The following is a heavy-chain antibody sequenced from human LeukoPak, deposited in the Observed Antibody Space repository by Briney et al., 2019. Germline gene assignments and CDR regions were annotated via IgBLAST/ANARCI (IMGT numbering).Heavy chain of an antibody. Sequence: AASVKVSCKASGHTFINYGISWVRQAPGQGLEWMGWISAYNGNTNYAQKLQGRVTMTTDTSTSTAYMGLRSLRSDDTAVYYCARENRYCRGGSCYSVASDDAFDIWGQGTMVTVSS. CDR3: ARENRYCRGGSCYSVASDDAFDI. CDR1: GHTFINYG. V-gene: IGHV1-18*01. D-gene: IGHD2-15*01. J-gene: IGHJ3*02. CDR2: ISAYNGNT.